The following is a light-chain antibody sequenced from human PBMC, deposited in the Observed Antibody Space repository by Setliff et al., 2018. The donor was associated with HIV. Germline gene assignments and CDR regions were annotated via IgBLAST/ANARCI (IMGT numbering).Light chain of an antibody. V-gene: IGLV2-14*03. CDR3: QSYDSSLSGYV. Sequence: QSALTQPASVSGSPGQSITISCSGTSSDVGSYNFVPWYQQHPGKAPQLIIYDVSQRPSGVSSRFSGSKSGTSASLAIAGLQAEDEADYYCQSYDSSLSGYVFGTGTKVTVL. CDR2: DVS. J-gene: IGLJ1*01. CDR1: SSDVGSYNF.